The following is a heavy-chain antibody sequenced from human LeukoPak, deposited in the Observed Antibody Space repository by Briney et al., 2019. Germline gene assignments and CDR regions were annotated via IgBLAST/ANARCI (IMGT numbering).Heavy chain of an antibody. J-gene: IGHJ3*02. D-gene: IGHD3-22*01. CDR3: THYYDSSGRYAFDI. V-gene: IGHV4-4*07. CDR1: GGSISSYY. Sequence: SETLSLTCTVSGGSISSYYWSWIRQPAGKGLEWIGRIYTSGSTNYNPSLKSRVTMSVDTSKNQFSLKLSSVTAADTAVYYSTHYYDSSGRYAFDIWGQGTMVTVSS. CDR2: IYTSGST.